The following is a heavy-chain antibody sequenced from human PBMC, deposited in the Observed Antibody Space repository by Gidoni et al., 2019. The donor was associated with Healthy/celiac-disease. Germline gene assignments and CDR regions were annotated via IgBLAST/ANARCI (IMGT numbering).Heavy chain of an antibody. CDR2: IYTSGST. D-gene: IGHD2-2*01. CDR3: ARLPGYCSSTSCEEQYYYGMDV. CDR1: GGSISSYY. V-gene: IGHV4-4*07. Sequence: QVQLQESGPGLVKPSETLSLTCTVSGGSISSYYWSWIRQPAGKGLEWIGRIYTSGSTNYNPPLKSRVTMSVDTSKNQFSLKLSSVTAADTAVYYCARLPGYCSSTSCEEQYYYGMDVWGQGTTVTVSS. J-gene: IGHJ6*02.